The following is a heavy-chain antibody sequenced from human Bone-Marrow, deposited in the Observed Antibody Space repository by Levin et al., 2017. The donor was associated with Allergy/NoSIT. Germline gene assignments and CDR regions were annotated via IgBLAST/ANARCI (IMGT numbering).Heavy chain of an antibody. V-gene: IGHV4-30-4*01. CDR1: GGSISSGDYY. Sequence: SQTLSLTCTVSGGSISSGDYYWSWIRQPPGKGLEWIGYIYYSGSTYYNPSLKSRVTISVDTSKNQFSLKLSSVTAADTAVYYCARVGLGELSLYPGPFDYWGQGTLVTVSS. CDR3: ARVGLGELSLYPGPFDY. J-gene: IGHJ4*02. D-gene: IGHD3-16*02. CDR2: IYYSGST.